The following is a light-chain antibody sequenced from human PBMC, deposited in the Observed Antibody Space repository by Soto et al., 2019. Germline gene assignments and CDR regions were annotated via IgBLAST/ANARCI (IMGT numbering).Light chain of an antibody. CDR2: DTS. Sequence: EIVMTQSPATLSVSPGGRATLSCRASQGIGSTLAWYQQKPGQTPRLLIYDTSIRATGVPARFRGSASGTEFTLTITSLQSEDFAVYYCPHYANWPLTFGGGTKV. CDR3: PHYANWPLT. CDR1: QGIGST. V-gene: IGKV3-15*01. J-gene: IGKJ4*01.